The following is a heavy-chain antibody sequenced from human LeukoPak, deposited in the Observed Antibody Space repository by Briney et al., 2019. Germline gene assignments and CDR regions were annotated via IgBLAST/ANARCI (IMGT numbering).Heavy chain of an antibody. D-gene: IGHD2-15*01. V-gene: IGHV4-4*07. Sequence: SETLSLTCPVSGGSLNNYYWSWIRQPAANGIDWIGRIYTRGSTNYNPSLKCRVTMSVDTSKNQFSLKLSSVTAADTAVYYCARGRYCSADICSGGDAFDIWGQGTMVSVSS. CDR1: GGSLNNYY. CDR2: IYTRGST. J-gene: IGHJ3*02. CDR3: ARGRYCSADICSGGDAFDI.